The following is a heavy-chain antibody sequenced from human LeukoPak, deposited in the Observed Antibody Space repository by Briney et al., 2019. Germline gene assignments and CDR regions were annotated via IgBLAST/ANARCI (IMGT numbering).Heavy chain of an antibody. D-gene: IGHD3-22*01. J-gene: IGHJ4*02. CDR1: GFTFINYA. CDR2: ISSSGGNT. CDR3: ARALYYYDSSGYHKFYYFDY. V-gene: IGHV3-21*01. Sequence: GGSLRLSCAASGFTFINYAMNWVRQAPGKGLEWVSSISSSGGNTYYADSVKGRFTISRDNAKNSLYLQMNSLRAEDTAVYYCARALYYYDSSGYHKFYYFDYWGQGTLVTVSS.